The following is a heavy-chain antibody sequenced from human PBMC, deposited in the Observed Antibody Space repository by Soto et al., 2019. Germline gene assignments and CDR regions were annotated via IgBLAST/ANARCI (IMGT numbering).Heavy chain of an antibody. Sequence: SETLSLTCVVYGGSFSGYYWSWIRQPPGKGLEWIGEINHSGSTNYNPSLKSRVTISVDTSKNQFSLKLSSVTAADTAVYYCARDTVYYDWGYWGQGTLVTVSS. D-gene: IGHD3-22*01. CDR2: INHSGST. J-gene: IGHJ4*02. V-gene: IGHV4-34*01. CDR3: ARDTVYYDWGY. CDR1: GGSFSGYY.